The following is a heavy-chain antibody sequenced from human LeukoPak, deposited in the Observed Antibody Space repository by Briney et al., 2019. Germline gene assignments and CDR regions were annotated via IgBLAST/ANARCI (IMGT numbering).Heavy chain of an antibody. CDR3: ARRLREYSSSSWQFGY. D-gene: IGHD6-6*01. CDR1: GYTFTSYD. J-gene: IGHJ4*02. V-gene: IGHV1-8*01. CDR2: MNPNSGNT. Sequence: ASVKVSCKASGYTFTSYDINWVRQATGQGLEWMGWMNPNSGNTGYAQKFQGRVTMTRNTSISTAYMELSSLRSEDTAVYYCARRLREYSSSSWQFGYWGQGTLVTVSS.